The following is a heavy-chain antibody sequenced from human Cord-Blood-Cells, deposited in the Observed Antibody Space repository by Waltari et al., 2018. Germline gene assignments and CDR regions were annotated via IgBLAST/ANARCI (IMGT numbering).Heavy chain of an antibody. J-gene: IGHJ2*01. CDR2: IYYSGST. D-gene: IGHD2-21*01. CDR1: GGSISRSSYH. CDR3: ARHALGGDRWVYWYFDL. Sequence: QLQLQESGPGLVKPSETLSLTCTVPGGSISRSSYHWGWTRQPPGKGLEWIGSIYYSGSTYYNPSLKSRVTISVDTSKNQFSLKLSSVTAADTAVYYCARHALGGDRWVYWYFDLWGRGTLVTVSS. V-gene: IGHV4-39*07.